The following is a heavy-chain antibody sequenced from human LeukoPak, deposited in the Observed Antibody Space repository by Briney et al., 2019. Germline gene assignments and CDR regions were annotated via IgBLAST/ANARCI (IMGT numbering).Heavy chain of an antibody. V-gene: IGHV3-66*01. D-gene: IGHD3-3*01. Sequence: PGGSLRLSCAASGFTVSGNYMSWVRQAPGKGLEWVSLIYSGGSTYYADSVKGRFTISRDNSKNTLYFQLNSLRAEDTAVYYCARDGITIFGVYYYGMDVWGQGTTVTVSS. CDR3: ARDGITIFGVYYYGMDV. CDR2: IYSGGST. CDR1: GFTVSGNY. J-gene: IGHJ6*02.